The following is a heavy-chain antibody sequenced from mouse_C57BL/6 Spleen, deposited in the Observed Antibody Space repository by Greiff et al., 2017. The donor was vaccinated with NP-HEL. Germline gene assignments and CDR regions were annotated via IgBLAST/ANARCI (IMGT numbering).Heavy chain of an antibody. J-gene: IGHJ3*01. CDR3: VREGGDPLFAY. CDR1: GYTFTSYW. D-gene: IGHD2-13*01. V-gene: IGHV1-61*01. CDR2: IYPSDSET. Sequence: VQLQQSGAELVRPGSSVKLSCKASGYTFTSYWMDWVKQRPGQGLEWIGNIYPSDSETHYNQKFKDKATLTVDKSSSTAYMQLSSLTSEDSAVYYCVREGGDPLFAYWGQGTLVTVSA.